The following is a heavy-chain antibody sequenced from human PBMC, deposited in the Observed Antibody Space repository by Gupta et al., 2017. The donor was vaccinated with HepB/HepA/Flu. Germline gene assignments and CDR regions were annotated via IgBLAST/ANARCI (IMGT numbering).Heavy chain of an antibody. CDR2: VYHSGST. D-gene: IGHD4-11*01. J-gene: IGHJ1*01. V-gene: IGHV4-39*01. CDR1: GGSISSSSSF. CDR3: ARLGDLHISDNTVVPD. Sequence: QLQLQESGPGLVKPSETLSLTCTVSGGSISSSSSFWGWIRQPPGKGLEWIGNVYHSGSTHYNPSLKSRVTISVDTSKNQFSLKLNCVAAADTAVYYCARLGDLHISDNTVVPDWGQGTRVIVAS.